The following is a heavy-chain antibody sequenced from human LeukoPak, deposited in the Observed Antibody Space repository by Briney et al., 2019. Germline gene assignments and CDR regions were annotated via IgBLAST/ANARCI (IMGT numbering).Heavy chain of an antibody. D-gene: IGHD1-26*01. CDR3: AKEGLVGALDY. V-gene: IGHV3-9*01. CDR1: GFTFDDYA. CDR2: ISWNSGSI. J-gene: IGHJ4*02. Sequence: GGSLRLSCAASGFTFDDYAMHWVRQAPGKGLEWVSGISWNSGSIGYADSVKGRFTISRDNAKNSLYLQMNSLGAEDTALYYCAKEGLVGALDYWGQGTLVTVSS.